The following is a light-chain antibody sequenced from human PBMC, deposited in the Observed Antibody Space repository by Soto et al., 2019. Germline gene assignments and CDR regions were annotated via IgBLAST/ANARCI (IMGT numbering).Light chain of an antibody. CDR3: SSHAGGSSWV. CDR2: EVN. V-gene: IGLV2-14*01. CDR1: SNDVGYYDY. J-gene: IGLJ3*02. Sequence: QSVLTQPASVSGSPGQSITISCTGTSNDVGYYDYVSWYQQHPDKAPKLMIYEVNSRPSGVSNRFSGSKSGNTASLTISGLQAEDEAEYYCSSHAGGSSWVFGGGTKLTVL.